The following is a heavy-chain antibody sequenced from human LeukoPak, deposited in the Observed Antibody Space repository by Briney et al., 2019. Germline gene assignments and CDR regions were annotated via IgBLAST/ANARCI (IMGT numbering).Heavy chain of an antibody. D-gene: IGHD6-19*01. CDR2: MYHSGST. CDR1: GYSISSGYY. J-gene: IGHJ4*02. V-gene: IGHV4-38-2*01. CDR3: ARSFIAEAATAYDY. Sequence: PSETLSLTCAVSGYSISSGYYWGWIRQPPGKGLEWIGSMYHSGSTYFNPSLKSRVTISVDTSKNQFSLKLSSVTAADTAVYYCARSFIAEAATAYDYWGQGTLVIVSS.